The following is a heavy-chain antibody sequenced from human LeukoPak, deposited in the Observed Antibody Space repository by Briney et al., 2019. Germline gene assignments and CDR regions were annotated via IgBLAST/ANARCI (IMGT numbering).Heavy chain of an antibody. CDR1: GGTFSSYA. D-gene: IGHD3-16*01. V-gene: IGHV1-69*05. Sequence: GSSVKVSCKASGGTFSSYAISWVRQAPGQGLEWMGRIIPIFGTANYAQKFQGRVTITTDESTSTAYMELSSLRSEDTAVYYCARDDYDYVWGSHFYFDYWGQGTLVTVSS. CDR2: IIPIFGTA. J-gene: IGHJ4*02. CDR3: ARDDYDYVWGSHFYFDY.